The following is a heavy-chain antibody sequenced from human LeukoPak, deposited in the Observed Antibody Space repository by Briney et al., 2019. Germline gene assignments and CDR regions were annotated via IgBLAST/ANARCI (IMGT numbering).Heavy chain of an antibody. CDR2: ISSSGGST. J-gene: IGHJ4*02. D-gene: IGHD3-10*01. V-gene: IGHV3-23*01. CDR3: VRQAGRAGGQ. Sequence: GESLRLSCAASGFTFSSYAMSWVRQAPGKGLEWVSAISSSGGSTYYADSVKGRFTISRDNAKSFLYLQMNSLRVEDTAVYHCVRQAGRAGGQWGQGTLIAVSS. CDR1: GFTFSSYA.